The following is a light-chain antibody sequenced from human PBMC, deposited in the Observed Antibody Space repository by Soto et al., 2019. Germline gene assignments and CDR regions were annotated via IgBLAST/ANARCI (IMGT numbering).Light chain of an antibody. CDR3: QESYSSPFT. Sequence: DIQMPQYPSSLSASIGDRVIITCRTSQSVRTFLNWDRHKPGEAPRLLIYTASTLHGGVPSRFSGSGSGTEFTLTISSLQPEDFATYYCQESYSSPFTIGPGTRVDVK. V-gene: IGKV1-39*01. J-gene: IGKJ3*01. CDR2: TAS. CDR1: QSVRTF.